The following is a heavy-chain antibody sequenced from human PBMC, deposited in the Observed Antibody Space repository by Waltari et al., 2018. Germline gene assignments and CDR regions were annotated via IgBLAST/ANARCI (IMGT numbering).Heavy chain of an antibody. Sequence: EVQLVESGGGLVQPGGSLRLSCAASGFTFSRYWMHWVRQVPGKGLVWVSRINSDGSGTIYADSVKGRFTISIDNAKNTLYLQLNSLRVEDTAVYYCAREPSPDSSGYFYYYMDVWGKGTTVTVSS. CDR3: AREPSPDSSGYFYYYMDV. V-gene: IGHV3-74*01. J-gene: IGHJ6*03. D-gene: IGHD3-22*01. CDR1: GFTFSRYW. CDR2: INSDGSGT.